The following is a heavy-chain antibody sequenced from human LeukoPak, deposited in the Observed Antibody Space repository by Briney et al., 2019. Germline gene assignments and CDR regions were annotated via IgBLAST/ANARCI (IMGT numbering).Heavy chain of an antibody. CDR3: ARPSYYYDSSGYSTGAFDI. CDR1: GYTFSSYA. D-gene: IGHD3-22*01. Sequence: ASVKVSCKASGYTFSSYAISWVRQAPGQGLEWMGRIIPIFGTANYAQKFQGRVTITTDESTSTAYMELSSLRSEDTAVYYCARPSYYYDSSGYSTGAFDIWGQGTMATVSS. V-gene: IGHV1-69*05. J-gene: IGHJ3*02. CDR2: IIPIFGTA.